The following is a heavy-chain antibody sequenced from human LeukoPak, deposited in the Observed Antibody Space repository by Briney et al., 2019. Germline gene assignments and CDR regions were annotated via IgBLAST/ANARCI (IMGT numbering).Heavy chain of an antibody. Sequence: SETLSLTCAVYGGSFSGYYWSWIRQPAGKGLEWIGRIYTSGSTNYNPSLKSRVTISVDTSKNQFSLKLSSVTAADTAVYYCARSTGQYYYDSSGYGYYGYWGQGTLVTVSS. J-gene: IGHJ4*02. CDR3: ARSTGQYYYDSSGYGYYGY. V-gene: IGHV4-59*10. CDR2: IYTSGST. CDR1: GGSFSGYY. D-gene: IGHD3-22*01.